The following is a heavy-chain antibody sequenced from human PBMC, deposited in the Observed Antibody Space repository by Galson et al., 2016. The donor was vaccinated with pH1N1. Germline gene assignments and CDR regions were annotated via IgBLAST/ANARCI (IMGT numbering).Heavy chain of an antibody. D-gene: IGHD1-26*01. CDR3: ARYSGSFFFDY. Sequence: QSGAEVKKPGESLKISCQVSGYSFSSYWVAWVRQMPGKGLEWMAIMYPDDSGIKYSPSFEGQVTISADKSISTAYLQWSSLKASDTAMYYCARYSGSFFFDYWGQGTLVTVSS. CDR2: MYPDDSGI. V-gene: IGHV5-51*01. CDR1: GYSFSSYW. J-gene: IGHJ4*02.